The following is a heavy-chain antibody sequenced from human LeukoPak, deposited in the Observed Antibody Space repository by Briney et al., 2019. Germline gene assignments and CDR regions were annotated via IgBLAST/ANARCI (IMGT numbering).Heavy chain of an antibody. CDR3: AELGITMIGGV. D-gene: IGHD3-10*02. CDR2: ISYDGSNK. V-gene: IGHV3-30-3*01. Sequence: PGRSLRLSCAASGFIFSNYAMHWVRQAPGKGLEWVAVISYDGSNKYYADSVKGRFTISRDNAKNSLYLQMNSLRAEDTAVYYCAELGITMIGGVWGKGTTVTISS. J-gene: IGHJ6*04. CDR1: GFIFSNYA.